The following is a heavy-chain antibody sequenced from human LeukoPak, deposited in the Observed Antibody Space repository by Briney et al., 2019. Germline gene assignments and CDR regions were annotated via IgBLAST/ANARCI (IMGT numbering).Heavy chain of an antibody. Sequence: PGGSLRLSCVVSGFTFSDYWMSWVRQAPGQGREWVANIKQGGSDKYYVDSVKGRFTISRDNAKNSVFLQVISLRPEDTAVYYCALVSNYYFAYWGQGTLVTVSS. CDR2: IKQGGSDK. D-gene: IGHD3-3*02. CDR1: GFTFSDYW. CDR3: ALVSNYYFAY. V-gene: IGHV3-7*01. J-gene: IGHJ4*02.